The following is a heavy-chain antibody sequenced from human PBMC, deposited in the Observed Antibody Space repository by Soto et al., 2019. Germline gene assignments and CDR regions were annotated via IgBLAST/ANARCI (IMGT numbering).Heavy chain of an antibody. D-gene: IGHD3-16*01. CDR1: GFNVNTDY. V-gene: IGHV3-53*01. Sequence: GGSLRLSCAASGFNVNTDYMNWVRQTPGKGPEWVSFIYNGESTHYADSVKGRFTISSDKSKNTLYLQMNSLRVEDTAVYYCARDGRGLGKLSLFEYWGQGTLVTVSS. CDR3: ARDGRGLGKLSLFEY. CDR2: IYNGEST. J-gene: IGHJ4*02.